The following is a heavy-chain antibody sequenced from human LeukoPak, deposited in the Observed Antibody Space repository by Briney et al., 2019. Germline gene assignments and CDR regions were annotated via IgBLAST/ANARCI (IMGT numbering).Heavy chain of an antibody. J-gene: IGHJ4*02. CDR1: GGSISSYY. CDR3: ARGTKGNYDFWSGYYDYFDY. V-gene: IGHV4-59*01. D-gene: IGHD3-3*01. CDR2: IYYSGST. Sequence: SETLSLTCTVSGGSISSYYWSWIRQPPGKGLEWIGYIYYSGSTNYNPSLKSRVTISVDTSKNQFSLKLSSVTAADTAVYYCARGTKGNYDFWSGYYDYFDYWGQGTLVTVSS.